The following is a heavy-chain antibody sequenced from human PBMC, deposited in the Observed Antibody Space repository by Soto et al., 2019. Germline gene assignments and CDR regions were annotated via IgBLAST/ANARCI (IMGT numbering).Heavy chain of an antibody. CDR3: ARGDSTDCSNGVCSFFYNHDMDV. J-gene: IGHJ6*02. V-gene: IGHV1-2*04. CDR2: INPKSGGT. D-gene: IGHD2-8*01. CDR1: GYSFTDYH. Sequence: ASVKVTCKASGYSFTDYHIHWVRQAPGQGLEWLGRINPKSGGTSTAQKFQGWVTMTTDTSISTASMELTRLTSDDTAIYYCARGDSTDCSNGVCSFFYNHDMDVWG.